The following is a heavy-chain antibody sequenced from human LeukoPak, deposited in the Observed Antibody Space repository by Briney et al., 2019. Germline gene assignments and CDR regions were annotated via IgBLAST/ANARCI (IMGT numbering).Heavy chain of an antibody. CDR2: ISSSSSTI. CDR1: GFTFSSYS. CDR3: ARDFWSGYKSTGDY. Sequence: GGSLRLSCAASGFTFSSYSMNWVRQAPGKGLEWVSYISSSSSTIYYADSVKGRFTISRDNAKNSLYLQMNSLRDEDTAVYYCARDFWSGYKSTGDYWGQGTLVTVSS. J-gene: IGHJ4*02. D-gene: IGHD3-3*01. V-gene: IGHV3-48*02.